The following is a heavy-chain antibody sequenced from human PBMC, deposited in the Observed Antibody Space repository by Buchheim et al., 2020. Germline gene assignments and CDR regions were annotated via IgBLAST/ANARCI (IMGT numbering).Heavy chain of an antibody. J-gene: IGHJ5*02. D-gene: IGHD3-10*01. V-gene: IGHV1-46*01. CDR1: GGTFSSYT. CDR2: INPSGGST. CDR3: ARGILWFGELLYSEGWFDP. Sequence: QVQLVQSGAEVKKPGSSVKVSCKASGGTFSSYTISWVRQAPGQGLEWMGIINPSGGSTSYAQKFQGRVTMTRDTSTSTVYMELSSLRSEDTAVYYCARGILWFGELLYSEGWFDPWGQGTL.